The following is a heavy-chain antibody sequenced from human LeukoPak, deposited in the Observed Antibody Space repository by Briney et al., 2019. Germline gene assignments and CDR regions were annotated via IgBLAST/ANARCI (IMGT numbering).Heavy chain of an antibody. CDR1: GFSISSYY. Sequence: SETLSLTCAVSGFSISSYYWSWIRQPPGKGLEWIAYIYASGSTNYNPSLKGRVTISVDKSKNQFSLKLSSVTAADTAVYYCARDLRSRADAFDIWGQGTMVIVSS. CDR2: IYASGST. V-gene: IGHV4-4*09. CDR3: ARDLRSRADAFDI. D-gene: IGHD1-26*01. J-gene: IGHJ3*02.